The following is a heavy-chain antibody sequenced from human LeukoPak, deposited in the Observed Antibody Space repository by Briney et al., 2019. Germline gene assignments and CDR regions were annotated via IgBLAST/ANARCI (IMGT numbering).Heavy chain of an antibody. CDR3: TRGEDSSSWDLPNWFDP. CDR1: GFTFGDYA. D-gene: IGHD6-13*01. Sequence: KSGRSLRLSCTASGFTFGDYAMSWFRQPPGKGLEWVGFIRSKAYGGTTEYAASVKGRFTISRDDSKSIAYLQMNSLKTEDTAVYYCTRGEDSSSWDLPNWFDPWGQGTLVTVSS. CDR2: IRSKAYGGTT. V-gene: IGHV3-49*05. J-gene: IGHJ5*02.